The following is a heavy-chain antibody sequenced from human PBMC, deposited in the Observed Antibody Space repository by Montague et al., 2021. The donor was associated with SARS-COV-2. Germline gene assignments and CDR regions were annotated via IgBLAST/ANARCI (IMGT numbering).Heavy chain of an antibody. J-gene: IGHJ6*02. CDR2: IYYSGNT. CDR1: GGSITSSAYY. D-gene: IGHD3-10*01. CDR3: ARRRLTLLWYGMDV. Sequence: SETLSLTCTVSGGSITSSAYYWSWIRQSPGKGLEWIGTIYYSGNTYSNPSLKSRVTISMDTSKSQVSLKINSVTAADTAVYYCARRRLTLLWYGMDVWGQGTTVTVSS. V-gene: IGHV4-39*01.